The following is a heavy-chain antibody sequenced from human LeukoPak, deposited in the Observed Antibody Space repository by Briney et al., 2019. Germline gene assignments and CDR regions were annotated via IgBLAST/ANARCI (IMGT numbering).Heavy chain of an antibody. V-gene: IGHV3-48*01. CDR3: ARDSRGYSYGNAFDY. D-gene: IGHD5-18*01. CDR1: GFTFSSYS. CDR2: IGSSSSTI. J-gene: IGHJ4*02. Sequence: PGGSLRLSCAASGFTFSSYSMNWVRQAPGKGLGWVSYIGSSSSTIYYADSVKGRFTISRDNAKNSLYLQMNSLRAEDTAVYYCARDSRGYSYGNAFDYWGQGTLVTVSS.